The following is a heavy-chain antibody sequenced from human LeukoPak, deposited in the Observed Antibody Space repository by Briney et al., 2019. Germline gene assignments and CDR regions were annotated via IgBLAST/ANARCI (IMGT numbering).Heavy chain of an antibody. V-gene: IGHV1-2*02. CDR3: ARAKGSGSYYKV. D-gene: IGHD3-10*01. J-gene: IGHJ4*02. Sequence: ASVKVSCKASGYTFTGYYMHWVRQAPGQGLEWMGWINPNSGGTNYAQKFQGRVTMTRDTSISTAYMELSRLRSDDTAVYYCARAKGSGSYYKVWGQGTLVTVSS. CDR2: INPNSGGT. CDR1: GYTFTGYY.